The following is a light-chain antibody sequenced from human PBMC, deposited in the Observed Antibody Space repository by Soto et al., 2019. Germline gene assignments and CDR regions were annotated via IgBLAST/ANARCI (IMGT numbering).Light chain of an antibody. CDR1: QSITNF. J-gene: IGKJ1*01. V-gene: IGKV1-39*01. Sequence: DIQMTQSPSSLSASVGDRVIITCRASQSITNFLNWYQQKPGKAPNLLIYAASSLQSGVPSRFSGSASGTDFTLTISSLQPEDFATYHCQQSYGTPLTFGQGTKV. CDR3: QQSYGTPLT. CDR2: AAS.